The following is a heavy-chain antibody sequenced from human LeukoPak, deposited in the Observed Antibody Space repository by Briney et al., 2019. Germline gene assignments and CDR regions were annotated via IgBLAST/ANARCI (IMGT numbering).Heavy chain of an antibody. CDR1: GYTFTSNY. CDR3: ARDQEGFDY. CDR2: IYPRDGST. V-gene: IGHV1-46*01. Sequence: ASVKVSCKASGYTFTSNYTHWVRQAPGQGLEWMGMIYPRDGSTSYAQKFQGRVTVTRDTSTSTVHMELSGLRSEDTAVYYCARDQEGFDYWGQGTLVTVSS. J-gene: IGHJ4*02.